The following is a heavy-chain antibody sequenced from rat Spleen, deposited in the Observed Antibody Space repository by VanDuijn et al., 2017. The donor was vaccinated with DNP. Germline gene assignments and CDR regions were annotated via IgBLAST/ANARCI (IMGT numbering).Heavy chain of an antibody. CDR1: GFTFSDYY. CDR2: IRYDGGST. J-gene: IGHJ2*01. V-gene: IGHV5-22*01. Sequence: EVQLVESGGDLVQPGRSLKLFCAASGFTFSDYYMAWIRQAPTMGLEWVAYIRYDGGSTKYGDSVKGRFTISRDNAKNTLYLQMSSLRSEDMATYYCARWNSGHFDYWGQGVMVPVSS. CDR3: ARWNSGHFDY. D-gene: IGHD4-3*01.